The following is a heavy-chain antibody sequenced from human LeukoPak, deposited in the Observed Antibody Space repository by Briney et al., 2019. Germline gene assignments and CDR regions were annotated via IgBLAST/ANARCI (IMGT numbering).Heavy chain of an antibody. Sequence: SETLSLTCVAYDGSFSTSFWSWIRQPPGEGLEWIGEIQPSGSTKYNPSLKSRVTVSADTSKNEVSLRLSSVTAADTAFYYCTKGSVGSTTRWFDPWGQGTLVTVSS. CDR3: TKGSVGSTTRWFDP. D-gene: IGHD2-2*01. J-gene: IGHJ5*02. V-gene: IGHV4-34*01. CDR2: IQPSGST. CDR1: DGSFSTSF.